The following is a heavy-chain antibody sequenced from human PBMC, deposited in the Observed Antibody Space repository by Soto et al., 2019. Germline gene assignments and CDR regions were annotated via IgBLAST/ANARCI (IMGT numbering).Heavy chain of an antibody. CDR2: ISYDGSNK. V-gene: IGHV3-30*18. CDR1: VFTFSSYG. J-gene: IGHJ6*02. CDR3: AKALVDTAMVFGYGMDV. D-gene: IGHD5-18*01. Sequence: PGGSLRLSCAASVFTFSSYGMHWVRQAPGKGLEWVAVISYDGSNKYYADSVKGRFTISRDNSKNTLYLQMSSLRAEDTAVYYCAKALVDTAMVFGYGMDVWGQGTTVTVSS.